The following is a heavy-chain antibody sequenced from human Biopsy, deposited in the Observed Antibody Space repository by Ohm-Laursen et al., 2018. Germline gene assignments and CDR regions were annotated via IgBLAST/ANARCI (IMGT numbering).Heavy chain of an antibody. D-gene: IGHD5-24*01. V-gene: IGHV3-21*01. CDR1: GVTLSGYK. CDR3: ARDER. Sequence: SLRLSCSASGVTLSGYKMNWVRQAPGKGLEWVSSISGSSTYIYYADSVKGRFTISRDNAKNSLSLQMNSLRADDTAVYYCARDERWGQGTLVTVSS. J-gene: IGHJ4*02. CDR2: ISGSSTYI.